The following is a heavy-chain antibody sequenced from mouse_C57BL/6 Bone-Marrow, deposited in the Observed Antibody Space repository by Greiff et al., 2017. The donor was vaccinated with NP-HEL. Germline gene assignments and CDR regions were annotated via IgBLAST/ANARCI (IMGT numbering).Heavy chain of an antibody. CDR1: GFPFPDYY. Sequence: EVQLVESGGGLVQPGGSLSLSFAASGFPFPDYYIRWVRQPPGRALEWLVFIRNKANGSTTEYSAAVKGRFTISRDNSQSILYLQMNALRAEDSATYYCARYMALYYSNPYFDYWGQGTTLTVSS. V-gene: IGHV7-3*01. CDR2: IRNKANGSTT. D-gene: IGHD2-5*01. J-gene: IGHJ2*01. CDR3: ARYMALYYSNPYFDY.